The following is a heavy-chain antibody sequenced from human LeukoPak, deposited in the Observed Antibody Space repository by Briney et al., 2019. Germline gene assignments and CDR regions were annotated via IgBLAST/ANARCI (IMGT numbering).Heavy chain of an antibody. V-gene: IGHV4-59*10. CDR2: IYTSGST. Sequence: SETLSLTCAVYGGSFSSYYWSWIRQPAGKGLEWIGRIYTSGSTNYNPSLKSRVTMSVDTSKNQFSLKLSSVTAADTAVYYCARVGGDAMLYYYYGMDVWGQGTTVTVSS. D-gene: IGHD2-2*01. CDR3: ARVGGDAMLYYYYGMDV. J-gene: IGHJ6*02. CDR1: GGSFSSYY.